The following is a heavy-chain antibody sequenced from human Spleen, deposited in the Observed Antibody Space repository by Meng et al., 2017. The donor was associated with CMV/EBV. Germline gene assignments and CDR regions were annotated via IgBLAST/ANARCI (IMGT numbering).Heavy chain of an antibody. CDR1: GFTFINYE. J-gene: IGHJ4*02. V-gene: IGHV3-48*03. D-gene: IGHD2-2*02. CDR3: ARVAPAAIAFDY. Sequence: GESLKISCAASGFTFINYEMHWVRQAPGKGLEWVSYIGSGGRTIYYADSVKGRFTNSRDNAKNSLYLQMNSLRAEDTAIYYCARVAPAAIAFDYWGQGTLVTVSS. CDR2: IGSGGRTI.